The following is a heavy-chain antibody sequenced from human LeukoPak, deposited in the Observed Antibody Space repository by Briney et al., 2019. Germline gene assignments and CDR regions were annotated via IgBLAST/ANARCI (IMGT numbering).Heavy chain of an antibody. CDR3: ARETHQPMGY. Sequence: PGGSLRLSCAASGFTFSSYSMNWVRQAPGRGLEWVTSISGSGGRTYYADPVKGRFTISRDNSKNTLYLQMNSLRAEDTAVYYCARETHQPMGYWGQGTLVTVSS. CDR1: GFTFSSYS. J-gene: IGHJ4*02. CDR2: ISGSGGRT. D-gene: IGHD2-2*01. V-gene: IGHV3-23*01.